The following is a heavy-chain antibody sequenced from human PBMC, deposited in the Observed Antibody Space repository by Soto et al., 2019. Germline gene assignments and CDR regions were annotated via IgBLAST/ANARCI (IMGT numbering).Heavy chain of an antibody. J-gene: IGHJ5*02. CDR2: IHYSGTT. CDR1: GGSITGGGYY. D-gene: IGHD6-13*01. V-gene: IGHV4-31*03. CDR3: ARAWTATAGWANWFDL. Sequence: QVQLQESGPGLVEPSQTLSLTCTVSGGSITGGGYYWSLIRQHPGKGLEWIGYIHYSGTTYYNPSLKVRLTISVDTSKTQFSLALSSVTAADTAVYYCARAWTATAGWANWFDLWGQGTLVTVSS.